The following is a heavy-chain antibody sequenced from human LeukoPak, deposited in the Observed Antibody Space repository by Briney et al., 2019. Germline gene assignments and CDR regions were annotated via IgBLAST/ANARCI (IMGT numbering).Heavy chain of an antibody. V-gene: IGHV3-74*01. Sequence: PGGSLRLSCAASGFTFSSYWMHWVRQAPGKGLVWVSRINSDGSSTSYADSVKGRFTISRDNAKNTLYLQMNSLRAEDTAVYYCAKSRSIAVAGTTGHDYWGQGTLVTVSS. CDR3: AKSRSIAVAGTTGHDY. CDR2: INSDGSST. J-gene: IGHJ4*02. CDR1: GFTFSSYW. D-gene: IGHD6-19*01.